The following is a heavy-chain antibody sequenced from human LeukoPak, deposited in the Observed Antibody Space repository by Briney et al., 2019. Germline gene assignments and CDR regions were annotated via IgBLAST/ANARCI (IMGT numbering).Heavy chain of an antibody. CDR1: GFTFSSYA. J-gene: IGHJ4*02. CDR3: ARGYCSSTSCLWYFDY. V-gene: IGHV3-23*01. Sequence: GGSLILSCAASGFTFSSYAMSWVRQAPGKGLEWVSAISGSGGSTYYADSVKGRFTISRDNSKNTLYLQMNSLRAEDTAVYYCARGYCSSTSCLWYFDYWGQGTLVTVSS. CDR2: ISGSGGST. D-gene: IGHD2-2*01.